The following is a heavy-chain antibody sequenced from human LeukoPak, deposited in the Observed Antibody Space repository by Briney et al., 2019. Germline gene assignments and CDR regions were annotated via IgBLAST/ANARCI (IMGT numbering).Heavy chain of an antibody. V-gene: IGHV4-34*01. CDR3: ARHNSISPTRYNGFDP. CDR1: GGSLSGYY. D-gene: IGHD6-13*01. J-gene: IGHJ5*02. CDR2: INHSGST. Sequence: SETLSLTRAVYGGSLSGYYWSWIRQPPAKGLEWSGEINHSGSTNYNPPLKSRVTISVDTSKNQLSLKLSSVSAADTAVYYCARHNSISPTRYNGFDPCGQGTLVTVSS.